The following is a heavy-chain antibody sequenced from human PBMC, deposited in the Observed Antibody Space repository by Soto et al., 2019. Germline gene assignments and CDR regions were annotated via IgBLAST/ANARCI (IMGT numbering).Heavy chain of an antibody. J-gene: IGHJ6*02. Sequence: ASVKVSCKASGYTFTSYAMHWVRQAPGQRLEWMGWINAGNGNTKYSQKFQGRVTITRDTSTSTAYMELSSLRSEDTAVYYCARDHNLAETYYYYYGMDVWGQGTTVTVSS. V-gene: IGHV1-3*01. D-gene: IGHD1-1*01. CDR3: ARDHNLAETYYYYYGMDV. CDR2: INAGNGNT. CDR1: GYTFTSYA.